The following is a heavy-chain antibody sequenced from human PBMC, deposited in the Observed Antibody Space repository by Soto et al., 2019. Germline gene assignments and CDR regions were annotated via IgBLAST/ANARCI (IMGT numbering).Heavy chain of an antibody. V-gene: IGHV3-48*03. CDR2: ISSSATTI. J-gene: IGHJ4*02. CDR3: VREAHCYNGVCHFDY. CDR1: GFTFSPYE. Sequence: PGGSLRLSCAASGFTFSPYEMNWVRQAPGKGLEWISYISSSATTIHYADSVKGRFTISRDNAKKSLYLQMNSLRAEDTAVYYCVREAHCYNGVCHFDYWGQGTLVTVSS. D-gene: IGHD2-8*01.